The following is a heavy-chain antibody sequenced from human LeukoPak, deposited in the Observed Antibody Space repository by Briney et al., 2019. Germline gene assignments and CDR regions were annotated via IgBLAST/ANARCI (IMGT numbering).Heavy chain of an antibody. J-gene: IGHJ4*02. CDR3: ASRLSFTDDY. CDR1: GFTFSSYA. CDR2: LSGSSSYI. V-gene: IGHV3-21*01. D-gene: IGHD2-8*01. Sequence: PGGSLRLSCAASGFTFSSYATHWVRQAPGKGLEWVSSLSGSSSYIYYADSLKGRFTISRDNAKNSLYLQMNSLRADDTAVYYCASRLSFTDDYWGQGTLVTVSS.